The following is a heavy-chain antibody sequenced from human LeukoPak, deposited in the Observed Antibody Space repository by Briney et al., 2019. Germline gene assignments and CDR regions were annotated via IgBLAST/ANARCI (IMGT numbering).Heavy chain of an antibody. J-gene: IGHJ3*02. Sequence: GASVKVSCKASGYTFTGYYMHWVRQAPGQGLEWMGWINPNSGGTNYAQKFQGRVTMTRDTSISTAYMELSRLRSDDTAVYYCARDKSGSYYGHDAFDIWGQGTMVTVSS. CDR2: INPNSGGT. D-gene: IGHD1-26*01. V-gene: IGHV1-2*02. CDR3: ARDKSGSYYGHDAFDI. CDR1: GYTFTGYY.